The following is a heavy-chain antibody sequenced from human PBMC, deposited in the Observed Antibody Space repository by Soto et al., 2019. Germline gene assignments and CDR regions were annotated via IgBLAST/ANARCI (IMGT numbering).Heavy chain of an antibody. J-gene: IGHJ4*02. Sequence: GESLKISCKASGYSFSSYWIGWVRQIPGKGLEWMGIIFPDDSETRYSPSFQGKASISVDKSITTAYLQWSSLKASDTAMCYCARRLYDTSGYRYFDFWGQGTLVTVSS. CDR1: GYSFSSYW. V-gene: IGHV5-51*01. CDR3: ARRLYDTSGYRYFDF. CDR2: IFPDDSET. D-gene: IGHD3-22*01.